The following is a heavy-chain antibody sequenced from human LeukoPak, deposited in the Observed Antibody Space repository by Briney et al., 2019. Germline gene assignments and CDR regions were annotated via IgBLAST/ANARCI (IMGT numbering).Heavy chain of an antibody. V-gene: IGHV3-30*18. D-gene: IGHD3-22*01. J-gene: IGHJ3*02. CDR1: GFTFSSYG. CDR2: ISYDGSNK. CDR3: AKEKDYYDSSGYYGDDAFDI. Sequence: GGSLRLSCAASGFTFSSYGMHWVRQAPGKGLEWVAVISYDGSNKYYADSVKGRFTISRDNSKNTLYLQMNSLRAEDTALYYCAKEKDYYDSSGYYGDDAFDIWGQGTMVTVSS.